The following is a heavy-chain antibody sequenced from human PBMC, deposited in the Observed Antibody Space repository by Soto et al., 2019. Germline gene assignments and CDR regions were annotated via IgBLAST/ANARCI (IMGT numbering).Heavy chain of an antibody. CDR3: ARDLKGSIHYFGVDRGGMDV. CDR2: ISSSSSYI. J-gene: IGHJ6*02. CDR1: GFTFSSYS. V-gene: IGHV3-21*01. D-gene: IGHD3-3*01. Sequence: GGSLRLSCAASGFTFSSYSMNWVRQAPGKGLEWVSSISSSSSYIYYADSVKGRFTISRDNAKNSLYLQMNSLRAEDTAVYYCARDLKGSIHYFGVDRGGMDVWGQGTTVTVSS.